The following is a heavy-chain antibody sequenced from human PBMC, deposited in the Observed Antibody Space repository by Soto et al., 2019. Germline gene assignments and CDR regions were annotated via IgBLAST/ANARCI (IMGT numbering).Heavy chain of an antibody. J-gene: IGHJ4*02. CDR1: GGAFNGYY. CDR2: ITHSGTV. D-gene: IGHD3-10*01. Sequence: QVHLQQWGAGLLKPSETLSLTCAVNGGAFNGYYWTWIRQSPGKGLQWIGEITHSGTVDYNPSLKRRVTFSINTSNKNISLTMTSVTAAGTAVYYCARAGAALVRGSMGGFDYWGQGTLVTVSS. V-gene: IGHV4-34*01. CDR3: ARAGAALVRGSMGGFDY.